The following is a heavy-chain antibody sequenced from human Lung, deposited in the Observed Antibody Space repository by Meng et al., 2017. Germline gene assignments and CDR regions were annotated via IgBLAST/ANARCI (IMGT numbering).Heavy chain of an antibody. CDR1: DYTFTGYG. Sequence: QVHPVQSGSEGKKPRASVKVSCESSDYTFTGYGVSWVRQAPGQGLEWMAWLGAHDGDRSHAPRFQGRVTVTADRLTATSFMELRNLRYDDTAVYYCARGTPGRSYSDFWGQGTLITVSS. CDR2: LGAHDGDR. V-gene: IGHV1-18*04. J-gene: IGHJ4*02. D-gene: IGHD3-10*01. CDR3: ARGTPGRSYSDF.